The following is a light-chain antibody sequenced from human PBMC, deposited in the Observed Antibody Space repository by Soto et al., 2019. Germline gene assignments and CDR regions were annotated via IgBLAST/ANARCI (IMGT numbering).Light chain of an antibody. CDR1: QSISSY. J-gene: IGKJ2*01. V-gene: IGKV1-39*01. CDR3: QQSYSTPPYT. Sequence: DIPMTQSPSSLSASVGDRVTITCRASQSISSYLNLYQQKPRKAPKLRIYAASSFQSVVPSSFSGSGSVTDFTLIISSLQPEDFATYYCQQSYSTPPYTCGQGNKLEIK. CDR2: AAS.